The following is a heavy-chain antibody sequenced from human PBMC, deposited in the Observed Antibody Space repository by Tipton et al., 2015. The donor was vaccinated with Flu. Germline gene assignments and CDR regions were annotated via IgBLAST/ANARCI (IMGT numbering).Heavy chain of an antibody. D-gene: IGHD1-26*01. CDR3: TAGVGATDHDY. Sequence: SLRLSCAASGFTLSNAWMSWVRQAPGKGLEWVGRIKSKTDGGTRDFPAPVKGRFVISRDDSKNMLYLQMDRLKTEDTAVYYCTAGVGATDHDYWGQGTLVTVSS. V-gene: IGHV3-15*01. CDR1: GFTLSNAW. J-gene: IGHJ4*02. CDR2: IKSKTDGGTR.